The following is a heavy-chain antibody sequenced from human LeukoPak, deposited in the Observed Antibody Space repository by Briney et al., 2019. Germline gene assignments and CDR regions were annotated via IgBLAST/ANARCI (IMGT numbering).Heavy chain of an antibody. CDR1: GFTFSSYG. CDR2: IRYDGTNK. V-gene: IGHV3-30*02. J-gene: IGHJ4*02. CDR3: ARVRRLRMWELLGPPWLVDY. Sequence: PGGSLRLSCAASGFTFSSYGMHWVRQAPGKGLEWVAFIRYDGTNKYYADSVKGRFTISRDNYKNTLYLKMNNLRAEDTAVYYCARVRRLRMWELLGPPWLVDYWGQGTLVTVSS. D-gene: IGHD1-26*01.